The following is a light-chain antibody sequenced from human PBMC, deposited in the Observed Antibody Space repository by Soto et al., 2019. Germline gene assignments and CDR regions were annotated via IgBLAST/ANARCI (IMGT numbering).Light chain of an antibody. J-gene: IGLJ1*01. Sequence: QSVLTQPASVSGSPGQSITISCTGTNSDVGSYNLVSWYQQHPGKAPKIMIYEVSKRPSGVSDRLSGSKSGNTASLTISGLQAEDEADYYCCAYAGSSTYVFGSGTKLTVL. CDR1: NSDVGSYNL. CDR3: CAYAGSSTYV. CDR2: EVS. V-gene: IGLV2-23*02.